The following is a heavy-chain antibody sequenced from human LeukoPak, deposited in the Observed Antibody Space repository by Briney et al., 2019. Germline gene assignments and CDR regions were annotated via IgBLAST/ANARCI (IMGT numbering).Heavy chain of an antibody. D-gene: IGHD6-6*01. CDR1: GFTFSSNA. CDR2: ISGSGSNT. J-gene: IGHJ6*02. CDR3: AKAPLYSSSSDYYGMDV. Sequence: GGSLRLSCAASGFTFSSNAMSWVRQAPGKGLEWVSAISGSGSNTYYADSVKGRFTISRDNSKNTLYLQMNSLRAEDTAVYYCAKAPLYSSSSDYYGMDVWGQGTTVTVSS. V-gene: IGHV3-23*01.